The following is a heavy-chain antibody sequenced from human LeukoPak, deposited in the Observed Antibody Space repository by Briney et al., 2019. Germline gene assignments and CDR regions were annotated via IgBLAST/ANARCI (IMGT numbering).Heavy chain of an antibody. V-gene: IGHV1-18*01. Sequence: GASVKVSCKASGYIFTSYGISWVRQAPGQGREWMGCISAYNGNTNYAQKLQGRVTMTTDTSTSTAYMELRSLRSDDTAVYYCARAAHCSGGSCPGDDAFGIWGQGTMVTVSS. D-gene: IGHD2-15*01. CDR1: GYIFTSYG. CDR2: ISAYNGNT. J-gene: IGHJ3*02. CDR3: ARAAHCSGGSCPGDDAFGI.